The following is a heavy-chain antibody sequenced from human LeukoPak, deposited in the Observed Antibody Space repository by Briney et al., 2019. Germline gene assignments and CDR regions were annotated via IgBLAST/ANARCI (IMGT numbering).Heavy chain of an antibody. CDR3: AKDIAAAGGPCAY. V-gene: IGHV3-33*06. J-gene: IGHJ4*02. Sequence: PGRSLRLSCAASGFXFSGYDIHWVREAPGKGLEWVALIRSDGSDKYYADSVKGRFTISRDNSKNTLFLQMNSLRAEDTAVYYCAKDIAAAGGPCAYWGRGTLVTVSS. CDR1: GFXFSGYD. D-gene: IGHD6-13*01. CDR2: IRSDGSDK.